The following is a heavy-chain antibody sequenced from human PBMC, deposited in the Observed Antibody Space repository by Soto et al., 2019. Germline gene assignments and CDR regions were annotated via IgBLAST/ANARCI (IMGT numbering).Heavy chain of an antibody. Sequence: GGSLRLSCAASGFTFSDYAMNWVRQRPGKGLEWVSTISGGGGSTYYADSVKGRFTISRDNSKNTLYLQMNSLSAEDTAIYYCAKRDSGSWSKFDYWGQGTLVTVSS. D-gene: IGHD6-13*01. J-gene: IGHJ4*02. CDR1: GFTFSDYA. CDR3: AKRDSGSWSKFDY. V-gene: IGHV3-23*01. CDR2: ISGGGGST.